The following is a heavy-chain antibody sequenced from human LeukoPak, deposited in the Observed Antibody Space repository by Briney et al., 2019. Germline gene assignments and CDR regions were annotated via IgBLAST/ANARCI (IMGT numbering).Heavy chain of an antibody. CDR2: ISGSGGST. Sequence: GGSLRLSCAASGFTFSSYAMSWVRQAPGKGLEWVSAISGSGGSTYYADSVKGRFTISRDNAKNSLYLQMNSLRAEDTAVYYCARDRRIASVVVVAASFAFDIWGQGTMVTVSS. J-gene: IGHJ3*02. CDR3: ARDRRIASVVVVAASFAFDI. D-gene: IGHD2-15*01. V-gene: IGHV3-23*01. CDR1: GFTFSSYA.